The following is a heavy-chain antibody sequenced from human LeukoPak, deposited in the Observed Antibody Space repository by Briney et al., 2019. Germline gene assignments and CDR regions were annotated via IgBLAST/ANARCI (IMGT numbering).Heavy chain of an antibody. CDR3: ARDEITPRGIGLDY. J-gene: IGHJ4*02. CDR2: INPSGDST. V-gene: IGHV1-46*01. Sequence: ASVKVSCKASGGTLIDYYIHWVRQAPGQGLEWMGIINPSGDSTTYAQKFQGRVTMTRDTSTTTVYMELSSLRSEDTAVYYCARDEITPRGIGLDYWGQGTLVTVSS. CDR1: GGTLIDYY. D-gene: IGHD1-14*01.